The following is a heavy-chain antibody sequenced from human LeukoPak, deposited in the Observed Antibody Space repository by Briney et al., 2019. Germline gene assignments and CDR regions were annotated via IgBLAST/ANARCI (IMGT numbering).Heavy chain of an antibody. CDR2: INHNGAT. Sequence: SETLSLTCAVYGGSFSGYYRSWIRQPPGKGLEWIGEINHNGATNYNPSLKSRLIISVDTSKNQFSLKLKSVTAADTAVYYCARVTVVVTAPDYWGQGTLVTVSS. V-gene: IGHV4-34*01. D-gene: IGHD2-21*02. CDR1: GGSFSGYY. J-gene: IGHJ4*02. CDR3: ARVTVVVTAPDY.